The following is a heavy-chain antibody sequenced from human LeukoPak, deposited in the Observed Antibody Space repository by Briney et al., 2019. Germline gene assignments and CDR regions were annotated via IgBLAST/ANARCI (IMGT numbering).Heavy chain of an antibody. CDR3: ASTDSSGYYARTGGASDI. J-gene: IGHJ3*02. CDR1: GYTFTSYG. V-gene: IGHV1-18*01. CDR2: ISAYNGNT. Sequence: ASVKVSCKASGYTFTSYGISWVRQAPGQGLEWMGWISAYNGNTNYAQKLQGRVTMTTDTSTSTAYMELRSLRSDDTAVYYCASTDSSGYYARTGGASDIWGQGTMVTVSS. D-gene: IGHD3-22*01.